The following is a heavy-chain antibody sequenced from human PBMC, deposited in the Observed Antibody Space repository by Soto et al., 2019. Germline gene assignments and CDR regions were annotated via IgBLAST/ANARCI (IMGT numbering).Heavy chain of an antibody. V-gene: IGHV3-30-3*01. CDR1: GFMFNRYA. J-gene: IGHJ4*02. Sequence: QVQLVESGGRVVQPGRSLRLSCAASGFMFNRYAIHWVRQTPGKGLEWVAVISRDGSVQYYADSVRGQFNNSRDMAKETVHLEMNSLGVEETAVVYCARSRSGAVPDSFGYWGQGTLVTVSS. CDR2: ISRDGSVQ. D-gene: IGHD3-3*01. CDR3: ARSRSGAVPDSFGY.